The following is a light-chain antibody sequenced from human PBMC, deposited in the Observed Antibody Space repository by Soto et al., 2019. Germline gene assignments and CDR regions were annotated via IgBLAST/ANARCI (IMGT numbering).Light chain of an antibody. CDR3: QQYGSSPLT. CDR2: DAS. J-gene: IGKJ4*01. V-gene: IGKV3-20*01. Sequence: PGERATLSCRASQSVSSSYLAWYQQKPGQAPRLLIYDASSRATGIPDRFSGSGSGTDFTLTISRLEPEDFAVYYCQQYGSSPLTFGGGTKVEIK. CDR1: QSVSSSY.